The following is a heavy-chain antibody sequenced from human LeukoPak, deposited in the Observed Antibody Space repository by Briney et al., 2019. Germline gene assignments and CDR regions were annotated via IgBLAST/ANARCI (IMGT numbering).Heavy chain of an antibody. D-gene: IGHD2-2*01. V-gene: IGHV1-18*01. Sequence: ASVKVSCKASGYTFTSYGISWVRQAPGQGLEWMGWISGYNSNPKYAQKFQGRVTMTTDTSTSTAYMGLRGLTSDDTAVYYCARVRYQLLEYLDYWGQGTLVTVSS. J-gene: IGHJ4*02. CDR2: ISGYNSNP. CDR1: GYTFTSYG. CDR3: ARVRYQLLEYLDY.